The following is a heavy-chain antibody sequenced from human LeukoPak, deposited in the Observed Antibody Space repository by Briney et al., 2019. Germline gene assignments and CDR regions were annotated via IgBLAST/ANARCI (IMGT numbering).Heavy chain of an antibody. Sequence: PGGSLRLSCAASGFTFSSYWMHWVRQAPGKGLVWVSRINSDGSSTSYADSVKGRFTISRDNAKNSLYLQMNSLRAEDTAVYYRASDIVGAPYYYYYYMDVWGKGTTVTVSS. CDR3: ASDIVGAPYYYYYYMDV. CDR1: GFTFSSYW. D-gene: IGHD1-26*01. V-gene: IGHV3-74*01. J-gene: IGHJ6*03. CDR2: INSDGSST.